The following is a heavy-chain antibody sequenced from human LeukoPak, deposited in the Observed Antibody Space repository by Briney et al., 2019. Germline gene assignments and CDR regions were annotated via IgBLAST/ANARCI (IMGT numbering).Heavy chain of an antibody. CDR2: FDPEDGET. Sequence: GASVKVSCKVSGYTLTELSMHWVRQAPGKGLEWMGGFDPEDGETIYAQKFQGRVTMTEDTSTDTAYMELSSLRSEDTAVYYCATALFAANIHTPFDYWGQGTLVTVSS. J-gene: IGHJ4*02. CDR1: GYTLTELS. V-gene: IGHV1-24*01. CDR3: ATALFAANIHTPFDY. D-gene: IGHD3-10*02.